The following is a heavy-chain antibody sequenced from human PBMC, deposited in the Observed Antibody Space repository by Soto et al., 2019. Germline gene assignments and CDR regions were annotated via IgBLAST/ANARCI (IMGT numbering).Heavy chain of an antibody. CDR3: VLMVLSGMDV. J-gene: IGHJ6*02. D-gene: IGHD2-8*01. CDR1: GFTFSSYW. Sequence: EVQLVESGGGLVQPGGSLRLSCAASGFTFSSYWMSWVRQAPGKGLERVANIKQDGSEKYYVDSVKGRFTISRDNAKNSLYLQMNSLRAEDTAVYYCVLMVLSGMDVWGQGTTVTVSS. V-gene: IGHV3-7*05. CDR2: IKQDGSEK.